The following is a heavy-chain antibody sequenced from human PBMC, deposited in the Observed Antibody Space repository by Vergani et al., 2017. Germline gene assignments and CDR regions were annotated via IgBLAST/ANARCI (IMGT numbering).Heavy chain of an antibody. CDR1: GGSITSGSFY. J-gene: IGHJ5*02. Sequence: QVQLHESGPGLVKPSQTLSLTCTVSGGSITSGSFYWSWSRQPAVKGLEWIGRILSSVTTNYNPSLKSRVTLSVDTSKNQLSLRMTSVTAADTDVYYCARGETRTDCFDPWGQGTLVTVSS. CDR3: ARGETRTDCFDP. CDR2: ILSSVTT. D-gene: IGHD2-8*02. V-gene: IGHV4-61*02.